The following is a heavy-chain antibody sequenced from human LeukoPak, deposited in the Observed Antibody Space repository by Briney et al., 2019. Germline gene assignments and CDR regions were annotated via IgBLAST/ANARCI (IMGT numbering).Heavy chain of an antibody. D-gene: IGHD4-17*01. CDR3: ARNDYGDYVWTFDI. CDR1: GYTFSNYW. CDR2: IYPGDSDT. J-gene: IGHJ3*02. V-gene: IGHV5-51*01. Sequence: GESLKISCRCSGYTFSNYWLGWVRQMPGKGLEWMGIIYPGDSDTRYSPSFQGQVSISADTSINTAYLQWSSLKASDTAMYYCARNDYGDYVWTFDIWGQGTVVTVSS.